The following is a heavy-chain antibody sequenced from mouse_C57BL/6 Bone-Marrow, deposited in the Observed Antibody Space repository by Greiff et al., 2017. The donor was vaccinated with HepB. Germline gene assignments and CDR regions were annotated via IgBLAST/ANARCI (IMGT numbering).Heavy chain of an antibody. J-gene: IGHJ4*01. CDR1: GYSFTGYY. D-gene: IGHD1-1*01. V-gene: IGHV1-42*01. Sequence: VQLQQSGPELVKPGASVTISCKASGYSFTGYYMNWVKQSPEKSLEWIGEINPSTGGTTNNQKFKDQATLTVDKSSRTAYMQLKSLTSEDSAVYYCARRRYYGNSLYYAMDYWGQGTSVTVSS. CDR2: INPSTGGT. CDR3: ARRRYYGNSLYYAMDY.